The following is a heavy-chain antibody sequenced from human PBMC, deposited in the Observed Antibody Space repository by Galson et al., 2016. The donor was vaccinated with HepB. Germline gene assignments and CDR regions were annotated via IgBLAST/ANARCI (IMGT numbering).Heavy chain of an antibody. CDR2: ISAYNDNT. CDR3: ARDIVATIPPYYYYYGMDV. V-gene: IGHV1-18*04. Sequence: SVKVSCKASGYTFSNYGISWVRQAPGQGLEWMGWISAYNDNTNYAQNLQGRVTMTTDTSTSTAYMELRSLRSDDTAVYYCARDIVATIPPYYYYYGMDVWGQGTTVTVSS. D-gene: IGHD5-12*01. J-gene: IGHJ6*02. CDR1: GYTFSNYG.